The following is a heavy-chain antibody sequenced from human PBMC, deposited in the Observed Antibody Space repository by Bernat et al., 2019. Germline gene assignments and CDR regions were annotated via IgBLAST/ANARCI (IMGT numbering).Heavy chain of an antibody. V-gene: IGHV3-30-3*01. D-gene: IGHD6-19*01. Sequence: QVQLVESGGGVVQPGRSLRLSCAASGFTFSSYAMHWVRQVPGKGLEWVAVISYDGSNKYYADSVKGRFTISRDNSKNTLYLQMNSLRAEDTAVYYCASYSSGWYPPYAFDIWGQGTMVTVSS. CDR2: ISYDGSNK. J-gene: IGHJ3*02. CDR3: ASYSSGWYPPYAFDI. CDR1: GFTFSSYA.